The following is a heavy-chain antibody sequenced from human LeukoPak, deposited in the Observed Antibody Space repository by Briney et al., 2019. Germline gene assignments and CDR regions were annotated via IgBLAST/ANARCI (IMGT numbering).Heavy chain of an antibody. V-gene: IGHV1-69*13. D-gene: IGHD6-6*01. J-gene: IGHJ6*03. CDR3: AREGPGEYSRTFYYYYMDV. Sequence: ASVKVSCKASGGTFSSYAISWVRQAPGQGLEWMGGIIPIFGTANYAQKFQGRVTITADESTSTAYMELSSLRSEDTAVYYCAREGPGEYSRTFYYYYMDVWGKGTTVTVSS. CDR1: GGTFSSYA. CDR2: IIPIFGTA.